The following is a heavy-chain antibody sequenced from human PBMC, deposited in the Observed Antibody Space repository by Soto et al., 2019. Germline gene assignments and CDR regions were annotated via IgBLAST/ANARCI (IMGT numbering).Heavy chain of an antibody. V-gene: IGHV4-39*01. CDR2: IYYSGST. CDR3: ARHNMLFGASGSYRYYFDY. J-gene: IGHJ4*02. CDR1: GGSISSSSYY. Sequence: SETLSLTCTVSGGSISSSSYYWGWIRQPPGKGLEWIGSIYYSGSTYYNPSLKSRVTISVDTSKNQFSLKLSSVTATDTAVYYCARHNMLFGASGSYRYYFDYWGQGTLVTVSS. D-gene: IGHD1-26*01.